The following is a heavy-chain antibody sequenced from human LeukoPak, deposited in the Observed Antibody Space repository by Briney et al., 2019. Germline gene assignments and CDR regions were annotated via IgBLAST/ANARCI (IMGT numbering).Heavy chain of an antibody. CDR2: ISSSSSYI. CDR1: GFTSSSYS. D-gene: IGHD2-2*01. CDR3: ARDLEGDCSSTSCNWFDP. J-gene: IGHJ5*02. V-gene: IGHV3-21*01. Sequence: GGSLRLSCAASGFTSSSYSMNWVRQAPGKGLEWVSSISSSSSYIYYADSVKGRFTISRDNAKNSLYLQMNSLRAEDTAVHYCARDLEGDCSSTSCNWFDPWGQGTLVTVSS.